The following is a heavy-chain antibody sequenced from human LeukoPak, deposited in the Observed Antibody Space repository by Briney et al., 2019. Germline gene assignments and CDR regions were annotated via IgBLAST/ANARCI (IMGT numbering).Heavy chain of an antibody. Sequence: ASVKVSCKVSGYTLTELSMHWVRQAPGKGLEWMGGFDPEDGETIYAQKFQGRVTMTEDTSTDTAYMELSSLRSEDTAVYYCATVIFGRSRYYFDYWGQGTLVTVSS. D-gene: IGHD1-26*01. CDR1: GYTLTELS. V-gene: IGHV1-24*01. CDR3: ATVIFGRSRYYFDY. CDR2: FDPEDGET. J-gene: IGHJ4*02.